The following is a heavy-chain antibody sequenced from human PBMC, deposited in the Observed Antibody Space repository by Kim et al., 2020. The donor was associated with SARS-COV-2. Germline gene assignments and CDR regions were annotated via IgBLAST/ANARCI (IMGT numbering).Heavy chain of an antibody. J-gene: IGHJ6*01. CDR2: ISWNSGSI. V-gene: IGHV3-9*01. D-gene: IGHD6-13*01. Sequence: GGSLRLSCAASGFTFDDYAMHWVRQAPGKGLEWVSGISWNSGSIGYADSVKGRFTISRDNAKNSLYLQMNSLRAEDTALYYCAAIAAAGTGYYYYGMDV. CDR3: AAIAAAGTGYYYYGMDV. CDR1: GFTFDDYA.